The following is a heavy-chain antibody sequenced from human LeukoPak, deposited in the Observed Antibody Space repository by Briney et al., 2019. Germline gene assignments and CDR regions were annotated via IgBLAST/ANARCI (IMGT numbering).Heavy chain of an antibody. CDR3: ARETRGWSFDY. CDR1: GFTFSSYW. J-gene: IGHJ4*02. V-gene: IGHV3-74*01. CDR2: IKSDGST. D-gene: IGHD6-19*01. Sequence: GGSLRLSCAASGFTFSSYWMHWVRQAPGKGLVWVSRIKSDGSTNYADSVKGRFTISRDSAKNSLYLQMNSLRAEDTAVYYCARETRGWSFDYWGLGTLVTVSS.